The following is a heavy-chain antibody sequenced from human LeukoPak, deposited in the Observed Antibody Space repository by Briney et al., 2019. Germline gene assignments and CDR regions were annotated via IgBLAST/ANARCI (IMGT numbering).Heavy chain of an antibody. CDR2: ISTNGGTT. CDR1: GFTFSTTA. CDR3: PSSNWFDP. V-gene: IGHV3-64*04. J-gene: IGHJ5*02. Sequence: GGSLRLSCSVSGFTFSTTAMHWVRQAPGKGLEDVSGISTNGGTTYYADSVKGRFTISRDNSKNTLYLQMNSLRAEDTAVYYCPSSNWFDPWGQGTLVTVSS.